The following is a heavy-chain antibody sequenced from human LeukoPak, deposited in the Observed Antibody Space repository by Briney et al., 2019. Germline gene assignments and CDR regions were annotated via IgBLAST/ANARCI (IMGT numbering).Heavy chain of an antibody. V-gene: IGHV5-51*01. J-gene: IGHJ6*02. CDR1: GCSFTGYW. Sequence: GGSLMIHCQGSGCSFTGYWIGWVRQMPGEGLEGMGIIFSDDSDTKYRPSFQGQATISVDKSISTAYLQWSSPKASDSAMYYCARHGLAGCIGGRCFTSFHYYGMDVWGQGTTVTVSS. CDR2: IFSDDSDT. CDR3: ARHGLAGCIGGRCFTSFHYYGMDV. D-gene: IGHD2-15*01.